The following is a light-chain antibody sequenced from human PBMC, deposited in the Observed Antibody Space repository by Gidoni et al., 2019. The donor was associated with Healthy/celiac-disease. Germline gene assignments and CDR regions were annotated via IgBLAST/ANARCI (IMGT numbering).Light chain of an antibody. CDR2: WAS. CDR3: QQYYSTPPT. CDR1: QSVLYSSNNKNY. Sequence: DIVMTQSPESLPVSLGDGATINCKFSQSVLYSSNNKNYVNWYQQKPGQAPKLLIYWASTRECVVPYRFSGSGSGTDFTLTISSLQAEDVAFYYCQQYYSTPPTFGGXTKVEIK. V-gene: IGKV4-1*01. J-gene: IGKJ4*01.